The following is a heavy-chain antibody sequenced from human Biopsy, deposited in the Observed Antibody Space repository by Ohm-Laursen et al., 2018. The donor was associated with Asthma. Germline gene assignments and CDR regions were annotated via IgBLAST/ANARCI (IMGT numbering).Heavy chain of an antibody. CDR2: IKPNSGGT. CDR3: ARGQKSAGDRWFDP. J-gene: IGHJ5*02. V-gene: IGHV1-2*06. D-gene: IGHD6-13*01. Sequence: SVKASCKASGYTFIGCHIHWMRQAPGQGLGRMGRIKPNSGGTNYAQKFQGRVTMTRDTSISTAYMGVSRLRSDDTAVYYCARGQKSAGDRWFDPWGQGTLVTVSS. CDR1: GYTFIGCH.